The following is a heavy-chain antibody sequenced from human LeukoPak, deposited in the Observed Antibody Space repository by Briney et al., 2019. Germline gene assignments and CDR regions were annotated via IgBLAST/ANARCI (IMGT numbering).Heavy chain of an antibody. CDR1: GYPFTSYH. J-gene: IGHJ4*02. CDR2: IIPSDTST. Sequence: ASVKVSCKASGYPFTSYHMHWVRQAPGQGLEWMGIIIPSDTSTSYAQKFQGTVTMTRDTSTSKVYMELGSLRSEDTAVYYCARDSRNWAFVHWGQGTLVTVSS. V-gene: IGHV1-46*01. CDR3: ARDSRNWAFVH. D-gene: IGHD6-13*01.